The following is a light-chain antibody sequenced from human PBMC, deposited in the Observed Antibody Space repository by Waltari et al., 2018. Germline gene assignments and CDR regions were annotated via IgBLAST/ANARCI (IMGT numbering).Light chain of an antibody. CDR2: DVY. CDR1: SSDVGNYNY. J-gene: IGLJ1*01. Sequence: QSALTQPRSVSGSPGQSVTISCTGTSSDVGNYNYVSWYQQHAGKAPKVIIYDVYKRPSGVPARFSGSKSGNTASLTISGLQAEDGADYYCCSYADTSTYVFGTGTQVLVL. V-gene: IGLV2-11*01. CDR3: CSYADTSTYV.